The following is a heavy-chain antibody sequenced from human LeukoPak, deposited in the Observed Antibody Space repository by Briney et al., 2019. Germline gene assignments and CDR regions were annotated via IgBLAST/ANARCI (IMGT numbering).Heavy chain of an antibody. D-gene: IGHD4-23*01. Sequence: GGSLRLSCAASGFTFSSYGMHWVRQAPGKGLEWVAVISYDGSNKYYADSVKGRFTISRDNSKNTLYLQMNSLRAEDTAVYYCARDLNSEGNAFDIWGQGTMVTVSS. CDR2: ISYDGSNK. J-gene: IGHJ3*02. V-gene: IGHV3-30*03. CDR3: ARDLNSEGNAFDI. CDR1: GFTFSSYG.